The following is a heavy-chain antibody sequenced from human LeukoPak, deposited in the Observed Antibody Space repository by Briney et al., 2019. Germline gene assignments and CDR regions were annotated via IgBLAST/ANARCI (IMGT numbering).Heavy chain of an antibody. CDR3: ASYGDPLAAANNWFDP. D-gene: IGHD6-13*01. Sequence: PSETLSLTCAVSGGSISSYYWSWIRQPPGKGLGWIGYIYYSGSTNYNPSLKSRVTISVDTSKNQFSLKLSSVTAADTAVYYCASYGDPLAAANNWFDPWGQGTLVTVSS. J-gene: IGHJ5*02. CDR2: IYYSGST. CDR1: GGSISSYY. V-gene: IGHV4-59*01.